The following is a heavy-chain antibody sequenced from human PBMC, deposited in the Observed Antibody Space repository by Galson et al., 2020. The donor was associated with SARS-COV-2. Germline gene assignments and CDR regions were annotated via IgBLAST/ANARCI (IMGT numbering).Heavy chain of an antibody. Sequence: GGSLRLSCAASGFTLSGSALHWVRQAPGKGLEWVAIISYDGTTKYNSDSVKGRFTISRDISKNTLYLQMNSLRPEDTAVYFCARETDDYTSSYYDYWGQGARVTVSS. CDR2: ISYDGTTK. CDR1: GFTLSGSA. J-gene: IGHJ4*02. D-gene: IGHD6-13*01. V-gene: IGHV3-30*04. CDR3: ARETDDYTSSYYDY.